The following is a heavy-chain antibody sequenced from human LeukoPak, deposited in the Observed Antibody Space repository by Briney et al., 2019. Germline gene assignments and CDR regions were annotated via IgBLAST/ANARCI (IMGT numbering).Heavy chain of an antibody. Sequence: GGSLRLSCAASGFTFSSYSMNWVRQAPGKGLEWVSYISSSSSMIYYADSVKGRFTISRDNAKNSLYLQMKSLRDEDTAIYYCARDYGDLPARVPYFDYWSQGTLVTVSS. CDR1: GFTFSSYS. V-gene: IGHV3-48*02. D-gene: IGHD4-17*01. CDR3: ARDYGDLPARVPYFDY. CDR2: ISSSSSMI. J-gene: IGHJ4*02.